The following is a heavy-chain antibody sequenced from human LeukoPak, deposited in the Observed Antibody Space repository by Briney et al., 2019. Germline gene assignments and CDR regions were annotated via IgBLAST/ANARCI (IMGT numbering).Heavy chain of an antibody. V-gene: IGHV4-59*08. Sequence: SETLSLTCTVSGDSIRSYYWGWIRQPPGRGLEYNGYIYSSGSTSYNPSLKSRVTISVDTSKNQFSLKLSSVTAADTAVYYCARHKNGGSFPLDSWGQGTLVTVSS. CDR3: ARHKNGGSFPLDS. J-gene: IGHJ4*02. D-gene: IGHD1-26*01. CDR1: GDSIRSYY. CDR2: IYSSGST.